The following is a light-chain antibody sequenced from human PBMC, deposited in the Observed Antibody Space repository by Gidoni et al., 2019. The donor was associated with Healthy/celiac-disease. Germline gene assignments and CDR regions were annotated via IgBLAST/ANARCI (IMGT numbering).Light chain of an antibody. V-gene: IGKV1-39*01. CDR2: AAS. J-gene: IGKJ1*01. CDR1: QSISSD. Sequence: DIKVTQSPSSRSASVGDRVNITCRASQSISSDLNLYQQKTGKAPKLLIYAASSLQSGVPSRCSGSVSGTDFTLSISSLQPEDFATYYCQQSYSTPRTFGQGTKVEIK. CDR3: QQSYSTPRT.